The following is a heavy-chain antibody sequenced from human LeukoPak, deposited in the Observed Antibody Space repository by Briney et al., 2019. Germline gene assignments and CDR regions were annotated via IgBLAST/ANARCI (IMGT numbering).Heavy chain of an antibody. J-gene: IGHJ4*02. CDR3: ARAYYDIPNYYFDY. D-gene: IGHD3-9*01. Sequence: GGFLRLSCAASGFTFSSYAMHWVRQAPGKGLEWVAVISYDGSNKYYADSVKGRFTISRDNSKNTLYLQMSSLRAEDTAVYYCARAYYDIPNYYFDYWGQGTLVTVSS. CDR2: ISYDGSNK. CDR1: GFTFSSYA. V-gene: IGHV3-30*15.